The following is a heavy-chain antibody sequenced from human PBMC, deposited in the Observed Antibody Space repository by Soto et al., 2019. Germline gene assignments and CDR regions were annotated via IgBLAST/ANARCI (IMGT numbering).Heavy chain of an antibody. V-gene: IGHV3-30*18. D-gene: IGHD2-15*01. J-gene: IGHJ4*02. CDR2: ISYDGSNK. CDR3: AKAEGWVVAAYFDY. Sequence: GGSLRLSCAASGFTFNSYGMHWVRQAPGKGLEWVAVISYDGSNKYYADSVKGRFTISRDNSKNTLYLQMNSLRAEDTAVYYCAKAEGWVVAAYFDYWGQGTLVTVSS. CDR1: GFTFNSYG.